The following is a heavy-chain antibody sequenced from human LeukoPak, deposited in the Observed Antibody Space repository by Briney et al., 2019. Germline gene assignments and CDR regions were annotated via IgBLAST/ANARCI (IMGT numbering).Heavy chain of an antibody. CDR3: ARGDSSSWYYFDY. J-gene: IGHJ4*02. Sequence: ASLKVSCKASVYTFTGYYMHWVRQAPRQGREWMGWINPNSGGTNYAQKFQGRVTMTRDTSISTAYMERSRLRSDDTVVYYCARGDSSSWYYFDYWGQGTLVTVSS. CDR1: VYTFTGYY. V-gene: IGHV1-2*02. CDR2: INPNSGGT. D-gene: IGHD6-13*01.